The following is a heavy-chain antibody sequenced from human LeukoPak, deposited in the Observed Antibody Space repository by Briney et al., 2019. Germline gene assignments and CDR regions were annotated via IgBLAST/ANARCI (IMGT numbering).Heavy chain of an antibody. Sequence: PSETLSLTCTVSGGSISSGGYCWSWIRQHPGKGLEWIGYIYYSGSTYYNPSLKSRVTISVDTSKNQFSLKLSSVTAADTAVYYCARRCSSTSCYSDDYWGQGTLVTVSS. D-gene: IGHD2-2*01. CDR3: ARRCSSTSCYSDDY. CDR1: GGSISSGGYC. V-gene: IGHV4-31*03. J-gene: IGHJ4*02. CDR2: IYYSGST.